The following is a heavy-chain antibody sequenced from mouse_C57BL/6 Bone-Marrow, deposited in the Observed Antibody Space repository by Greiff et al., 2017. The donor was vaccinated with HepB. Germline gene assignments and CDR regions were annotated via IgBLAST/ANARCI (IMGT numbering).Heavy chain of an antibody. J-gene: IGHJ3*01. Sequence: VQLQQSGAELMKPGASVKLSCKATGYTFTGYWIEWVKQRPGHGLEWIGEILPGSGSTNYNEKFKGKATFTADPSSNTAYMQLSSLTTEDSAIYYCARSLITTVVATRGAYWGQGTLVTVSA. V-gene: IGHV1-9*01. CDR1: GYTFTGYW. CDR2: ILPGSGST. CDR3: ARSLITTVVATRGAY. D-gene: IGHD1-1*01.